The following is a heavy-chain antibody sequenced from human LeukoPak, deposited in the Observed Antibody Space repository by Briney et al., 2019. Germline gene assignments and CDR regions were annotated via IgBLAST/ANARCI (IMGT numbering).Heavy chain of an antibody. J-gene: IGHJ6*02. V-gene: IGHV3-74*01. Sequence: SGGSLRLSCAASGFTFSSHWMHWVRQAPGKGLVWVSRINSDGSSISYADSVKGRFTISRDNAKNTLYLQMNSLRAEDTAVYYCARERYYDFWSGPYYYYGMDVWGQRTTVTVSS. CDR3: ARERYYDFWSGPYYYYGMDV. CDR2: INSDGSSI. CDR1: GFTFSSHW. D-gene: IGHD3-3*01.